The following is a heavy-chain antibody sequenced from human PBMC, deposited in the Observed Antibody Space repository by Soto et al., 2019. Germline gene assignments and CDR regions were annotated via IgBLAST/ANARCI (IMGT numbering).Heavy chain of an antibody. Sequence: QIQLVQSGAEVKKPGSSVKVSCTASGDTFSRYTLSWVRQAPGQGLEWMGRTIPMLSMSDYAQNFQGRVRSTADKSTSTVYMELSSLRSEDTAVYYCATNYCSGSAHFDNWGQGTLVTVSS. J-gene: IGHJ4*02. D-gene: IGHD3-10*01. CDR1: GDTFSRYT. CDR3: ATNYCSGSAHFDN. V-gene: IGHV1-69*02. CDR2: TIPMLSMS.